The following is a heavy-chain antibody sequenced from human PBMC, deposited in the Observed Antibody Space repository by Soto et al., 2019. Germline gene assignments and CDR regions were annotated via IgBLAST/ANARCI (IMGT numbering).Heavy chain of an antibody. V-gene: IGHV1-46*01. J-gene: IGHJ3*02. CDR1: GYTFTSYY. CDR2: INPSGGST. CDR3: ARDPYYYDSSGPEAHDAFDI. Sequence: ASVKVSCKASGYTFTSYYMHWVRQAPGQGLEWMGIINPSGGSTSYAQKFQGRVTMTRDTSTSTVYMELSSLRSEDTAVYYCARDPYYYDSSGPEAHDAFDIWGQGTMVTVSS. D-gene: IGHD3-22*01.